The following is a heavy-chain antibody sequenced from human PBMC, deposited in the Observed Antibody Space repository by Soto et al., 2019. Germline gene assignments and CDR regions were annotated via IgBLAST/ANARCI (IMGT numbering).Heavy chain of an antibody. CDR3: ARVDSASWLDY. CDR1: GGSVSNGAHY. D-gene: IGHD2-2*01. CDR2: IYYSGDT. J-gene: IGHJ4*02. Sequence: QVQLQESGPGLVKPSQTLSLTCSVSGGSVSNGAHYWSWIRQRPGKGLVWIGYIYYSGDTQYNPTHKSRLTISVDTSKDQFSLKLTSVTAADTAVYYCARVDSASWLDYWGQGTLVTVSS. V-gene: IGHV4-31*03.